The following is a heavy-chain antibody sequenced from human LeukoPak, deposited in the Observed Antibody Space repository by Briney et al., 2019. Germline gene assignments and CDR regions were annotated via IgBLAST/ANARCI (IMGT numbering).Heavy chain of an antibody. CDR3: ARDYSGPFDY. D-gene: IGHD5-18*01. J-gene: IGHJ4*02. Sequence: GGSLRLSCAASGFTFSSYWMHWVRQAPGKGLVWVSRINNDGSSTSYADSVKGRFTISRDNAKNTLYLQMNSLRAEDTAVYYCARDYSGPFDYWGQGTLVTVSS. CDR1: GFTFSSYW. V-gene: IGHV3-74*01. CDR2: INNDGSST.